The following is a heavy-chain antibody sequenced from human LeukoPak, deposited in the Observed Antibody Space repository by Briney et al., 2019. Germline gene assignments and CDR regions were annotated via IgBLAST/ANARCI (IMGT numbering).Heavy chain of an antibody. CDR1: GGSISSGSYY. CDR3: ARAYGDSGHFQH. D-gene: IGHD4-17*01. CDR2: IYYSGST. V-gene: IGHV4-30-4*08. Sequence: SETLSLTCTVSGGSISSGSYYWSWIRQPPGKGLEWIGYIYYSGSTYYNPSLKSRVTISVDTSKNQFSLKLSSVTAADTAVYYCARAYGDSGHFQHWGQGTLVTVSS. J-gene: IGHJ1*01.